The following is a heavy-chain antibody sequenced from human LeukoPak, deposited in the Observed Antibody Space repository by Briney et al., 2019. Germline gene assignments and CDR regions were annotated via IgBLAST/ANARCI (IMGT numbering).Heavy chain of an antibody. CDR1: RGTFISYA. V-gene: IGHV1-69*06. D-gene: IGHD1-26*01. Sequence: ASVRVSPKDSRGTFISYAISWVPQAPGQGRESMGGIIPIFVTANYTQKFQGRVTITADKTTSTAYMDMSSLRSEDTDVYYCARDRMVPLLVGVTGVNSFDIWGQGTMVTVSS. CDR2: IIPIFVTA. J-gene: IGHJ3*02. CDR3: ARDRMVPLLVGVTGVNSFDI.